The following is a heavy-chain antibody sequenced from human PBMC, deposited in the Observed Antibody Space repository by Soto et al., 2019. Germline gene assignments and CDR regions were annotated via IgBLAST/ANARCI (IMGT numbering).Heavy chain of an antibody. J-gene: IGHJ3*02. D-gene: IGHD3-22*01. CDR3: ATPRAYYYDNSGPHDTFDI. CDR2: FDPEDGET. Sequence: ASVKVSCKVSGYTFNELSMHWVRQAPGKGLEWMGGFDPEDGETIYAQKFQGRVTMTEDTSTDTAYMELSSLRSEDTAVYYCATPRAYYYDNSGPHDTFDIWGQGTMVT. CDR1: GYTFNELS. V-gene: IGHV1-24*01.